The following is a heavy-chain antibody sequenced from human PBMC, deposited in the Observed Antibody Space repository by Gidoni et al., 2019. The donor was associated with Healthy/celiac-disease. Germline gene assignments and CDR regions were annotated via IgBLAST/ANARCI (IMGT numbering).Heavy chain of an antibody. CDR3: ARDPPVLRELDYFDY. D-gene: IGHD6-6*01. J-gene: IGHJ4*02. CDR2: ISSSSSYI. CDR1: GFTFSSYS. V-gene: IGHV3-21*01. Sequence: EVQLVESGGGLVKPGGSLRLSCAASGFTFSSYSMNWVRQAPGKGLEWVSSISSSSSYIYYADSVKGRFTISRDNAKNSLYLQMNSLRAEDTAVYYCARDPPVLRELDYFDYWGQGTLVTVSS.